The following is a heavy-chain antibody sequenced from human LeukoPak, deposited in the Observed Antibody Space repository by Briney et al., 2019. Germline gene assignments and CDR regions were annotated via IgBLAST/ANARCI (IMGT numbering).Heavy chain of an antibody. J-gene: IGHJ4*02. D-gene: IGHD4-17*01. Sequence: SETLSLTCGVYGGSFSGYYWGWIRQPPGKGLEWIGSIYYSGSTYYNPSLKSRVTISVDTSKNQFSLKLSSVTAADTAVYYCARHRRRRSYGDYVPTLYYFDYWGQGTLVTVSS. V-gene: IGHV4-39*01. CDR3: ARHRRRRSYGDYVPTLYYFDY. CDR2: IYYSGST. CDR1: GGSFSGYY.